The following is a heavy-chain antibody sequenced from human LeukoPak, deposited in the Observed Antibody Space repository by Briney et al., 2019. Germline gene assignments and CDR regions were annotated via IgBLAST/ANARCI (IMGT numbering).Heavy chain of an antibody. J-gene: IGHJ3*02. CDR2: IWYDGSNK. CDR3: ARSPRALDAFDI. Sequence: GRSLRLSCAASGFTFSSYGMHWVRQAPGKGLEWVAVIWYDGSNKYYADSVKGRFTISRDNSKNTLYLQMNSLRAEDTAVYYCARSPRALDAFDIWGQGTMVTVSS. V-gene: IGHV3-33*01. CDR1: GFTFSSYG.